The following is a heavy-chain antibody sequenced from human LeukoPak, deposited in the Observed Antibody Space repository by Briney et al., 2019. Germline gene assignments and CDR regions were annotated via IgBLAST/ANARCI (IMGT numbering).Heavy chain of an antibody. J-gene: IGHJ4*02. Sequence: ASVKVSCKASGYTFTKYVVHWVRQAPGQRPEWIGWINAGNGVTKYSQNLQDRVTITRDTSANTAYMELSSLTSEDTALYYCARDDCGDTCYAGGYWGQGTLVTVSS. CDR1: GYTFTKYV. CDR3: ARDDCGDTCYAGGY. CDR2: INAGNGVT. D-gene: IGHD2-2*01. V-gene: IGHV1-3*01.